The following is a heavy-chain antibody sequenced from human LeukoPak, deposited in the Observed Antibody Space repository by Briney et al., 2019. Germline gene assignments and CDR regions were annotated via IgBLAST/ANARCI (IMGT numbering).Heavy chain of an antibody. J-gene: IGHJ4*02. V-gene: IGHV3-23*01. CDR2: ISGSGGST. CDR3: AKARPRIVVVPAAKYYFDY. Sequence: GGSLRPSCAASGFTFSSYAMSWVRQAPGKGLEWVSAISGSGGSTYYADSVKGRFTISRDNSKNTLYLQMNSLRAEDTAVYYCAKARPRIVVVPAAKYYFDYWGQGTLVTVSS. CDR1: GFTFSSYA. D-gene: IGHD2-2*01.